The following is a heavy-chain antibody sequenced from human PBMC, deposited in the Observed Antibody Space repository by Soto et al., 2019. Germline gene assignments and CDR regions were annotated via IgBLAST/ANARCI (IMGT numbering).Heavy chain of an antibody. CDR3: TRDGMTTGDT. D-gene: IGHD2-21*02. Sequence: SETLSLTCIFSCVSVRSYTWSWVRQPANKGLEWIGRVSSSVSATYSPSLKSRVRISMDTPENRISLKLDSVTAADAGVYYCTRDGMTTGDTWGPGTLVTVSS. CDR2: VSSSVSA. CDR1: CVSVRSYT. J-gene: IGHJ4*02. V-gene: IGHV4-4*07.